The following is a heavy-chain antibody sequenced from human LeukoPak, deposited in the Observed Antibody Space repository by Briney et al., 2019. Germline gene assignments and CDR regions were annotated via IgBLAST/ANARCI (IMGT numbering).Heavy chain of an antibody. CDR3: ARGYCSGGSCYSALDY. CDR2: IHYSGST. V-gene: IGHV4-59*01. J-gene: IGHJ4*02. Sequence: SETLSLTCTVSGGSISSYYWSWIRQPPGQGLEWIGYIHYSGSTNYNPSLKSRVTISVDTSKNQFSLKLSSVAAADTAVYYCARGYCSGGSCYSALDYWGQGTLVTVSS. D-gene: IGHD2-15*01. CDR1: GGSISSYY.